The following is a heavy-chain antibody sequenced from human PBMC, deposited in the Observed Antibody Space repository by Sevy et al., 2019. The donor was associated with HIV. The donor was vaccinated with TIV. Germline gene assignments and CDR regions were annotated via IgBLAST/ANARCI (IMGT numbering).Heavy chain of an antibody. CDR3: TTNDVFDI. Sequence: GGSLRLSCAASGFTFSHAWMSWVRQAPGKGLEWVGRIQTKADGGPTDHAAPVKDRFTISRDDSKNTLYLQMNSLKTEDTAVYYCTTNDVFDIWGQGTMVTVSS. V-gene: IGHV3-15*01. CDR1: GFTFSHAW. CDR2: IQTKADGGPT. J-gene: IGHJ3*02.